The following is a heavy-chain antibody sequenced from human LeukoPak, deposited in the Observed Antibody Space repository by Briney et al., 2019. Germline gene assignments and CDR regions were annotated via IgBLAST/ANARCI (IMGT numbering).Heavy chain of an antibody. D-gene: IGHD1-26*01. J-gene: IGHJ4*02. Sequence: SETLSLTCTVSGGSVSSGDYYWSWIRQPPGKGLEWIGYMYYSGSTYYNPSLKSRVTISVDSSKNQFSLKLSSVTAADTAVYYCVRRMVGAIRPFDYWGQGTLVTVSS. CDR1: GGSVSSGDYY. CDR2: MYYSGST. V-gene: IGHV4-30-4*01. CDR3: VRRMVGAIRPFDY.